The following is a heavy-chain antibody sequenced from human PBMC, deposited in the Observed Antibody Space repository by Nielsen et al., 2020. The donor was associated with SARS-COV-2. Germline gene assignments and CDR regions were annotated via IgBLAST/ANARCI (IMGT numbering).Heavy chain of an antibody. CDR2: IYENGGN. CDR1: GASINTYY. J-gene: IGHJ6*03. D-gene: IGHD3-9*01. Sequence: SETLSLTCTVSGASINTYYWSWIRQPPGQRLEWIGSIYENGGNYRNPSLESRVTISVDTSKNQFSLKLSSVTAADTAVYYCARHGDILTGYRYYMDVWGKGTTVTVSS. CDR3: ARHGDILTGYRYYMDV. V-gene: IGHV4-59*05.